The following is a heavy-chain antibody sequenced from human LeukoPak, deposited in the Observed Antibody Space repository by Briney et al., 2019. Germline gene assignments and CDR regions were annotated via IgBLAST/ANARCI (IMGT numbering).Heavy chain of an antibody. Sequence: SETLSLTCAVYGGPFSGYYWSWIRQPPGKGLEWIGEINHSGSTNYNPSLKSRVTISVDTSKNQFSLKLSSVTAADTAVYYCARERVVGNWFDPWGQGTLVTVSS. CDR1: GGPFSGYY. J-gene: IGHJ5*02. D-gene: IGHD2-15*01. CDR2: INHSGST. CDR3: ARERVVGNWFDP. V-gene: IGHV4-34*01.